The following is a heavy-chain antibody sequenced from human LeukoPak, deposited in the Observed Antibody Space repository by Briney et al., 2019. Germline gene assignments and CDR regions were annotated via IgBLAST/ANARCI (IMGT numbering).Heavy chain of an antibody. CDR2: ISYDGSNK. CDR1: GFTFSSYG. Sequence: GGSLRLSCAASGFTFSSYGMHWVRQAPGKGLELVAVISYDGSNKYYADSVKGRFTISRDNSKKTLYLQMNSLRAEDTAVYYCAVIGGYCSSTSCYEWGQGTLVTVSS. D-gene: IGHD2-2*03. V-gene: IGHV3-30*03. J-gene: IGHJ4*02. CDR3: AVIGGYCSSTSCYE.